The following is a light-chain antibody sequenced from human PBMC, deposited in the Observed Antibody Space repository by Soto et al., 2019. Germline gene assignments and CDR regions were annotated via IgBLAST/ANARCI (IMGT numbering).Light chain of an antibody. V-gene: IGKV3-11*01. J-gene: IGKJ3*01. CDR2: DAS. CDR3: QQRSNWPSLFT. Sequence: EIVLTQSPATLSLSPGERTTLSCRASQSVSSYLAWYQQKPGQAPRLLIYDASKRAPGIPARFSGSGSGTDFTLTISSLEPEDFAVYYCQQRSNWPSLFTFGPGTKVDIK. CDR1: QSVSSY.